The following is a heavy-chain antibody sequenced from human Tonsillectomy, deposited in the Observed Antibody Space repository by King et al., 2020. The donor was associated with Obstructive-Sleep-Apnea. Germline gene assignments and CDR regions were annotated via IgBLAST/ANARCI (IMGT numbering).Heavy chain of an antibody. CDR1: GGTFSSYA. CDR2: IIPILGIA. J-gene: IGHJ5*02. Sequence: QLVQSGAEVKKPGSSVKVSCKASGGTFSSYAISWVRQAPGQGLEWMGRIIPILGIANYAQKFQGRVTITADKSTSTAYMELSSLRSEDTAVYYCARDGGYSYGLNWFDPWGQGTLVTVSS. D-gene: IGHD5-18*01. CDR3: ARDGGYSYGLNWFDP. V-gene: IGHV1-69*09.